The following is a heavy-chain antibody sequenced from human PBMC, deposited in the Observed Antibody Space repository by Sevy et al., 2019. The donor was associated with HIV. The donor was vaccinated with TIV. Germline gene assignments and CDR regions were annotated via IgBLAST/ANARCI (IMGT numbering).Heavy chain of an antibody. CDR3: ARGVLTAYAILAEVGVFDY. Sequence: GESLKISCKASGYTFTSYYMHWVRQAPGQGLEWMGIINPSGGSTSFAQKFQGRVTLTRDTSTSTVYMELSSLRSEDTAVYYCARGVLTAYAILAEVGVFDYWGQGTLVTVSS. V-gene: IGHV1-46*01. CDR2: INPSGGST. D-gene: IGHD2-8*01. CDR1: GYTFTSYY. J-gene: IGHJ4*02.